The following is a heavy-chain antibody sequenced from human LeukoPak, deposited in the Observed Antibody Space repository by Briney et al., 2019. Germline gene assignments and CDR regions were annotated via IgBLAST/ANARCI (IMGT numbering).Heavy chain of an antibody. V-gene: IGHV3-30-3*01. CDR3: ARDKRYFDY. CDR2: ILYDGSNK. Sequence: GRSLRLSCAASGFTFSSYAMHWVRQAPGKGLEWVAVILYDGSNKYYADSVKGRFTISRDNSKNTLYLQMNSLRAEDTAVYYCARDKRYFDYWGQGTLVTVSS. CDR1: GFTFSSYA. J-gene: IGHJ4*02.